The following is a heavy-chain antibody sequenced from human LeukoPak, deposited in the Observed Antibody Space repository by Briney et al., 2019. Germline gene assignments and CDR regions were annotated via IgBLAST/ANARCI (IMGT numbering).Heavy chain of an antibody. CDR2: ISENGGRT. J-gene: IGHJ4*02. Sequence: PGGSLRLSCEASGFTFSTYGMSWVRQAPGKGLEWVSSISENGGRTYYTDSVKGRFTISRDNSKNTLYLQMNSLRAEDTAVYYCAKAGSIRFDYWGQGTLVTVSS. CDR3: AKAGSIRFDY. V-gene: IGHV3-23*01. CDR1: GFTFSTYG. D-gene: IGHD1-26*01.